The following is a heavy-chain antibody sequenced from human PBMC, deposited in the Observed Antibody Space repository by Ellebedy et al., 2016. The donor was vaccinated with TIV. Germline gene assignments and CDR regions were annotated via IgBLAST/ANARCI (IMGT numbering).Heavy chain of an antibody. V-gene: IGHV4-4*02. CDR1: GGSISSSNW. D-gene: IGHD2-21*01. J-gene: IGHJ4*02. Sequence: MPSETLSLTCAVSGGSISSSNWWSWVRQPPGKGLEWIGEIYHSGSTNYNPSLKSRVTISVDTSKNQFSLKLSSVTAADTAVYYCARLSSWWGSDYWGQGTLVTVSS. CDR2: IYHSGST. CDR3: ARLSSWWGSDY.